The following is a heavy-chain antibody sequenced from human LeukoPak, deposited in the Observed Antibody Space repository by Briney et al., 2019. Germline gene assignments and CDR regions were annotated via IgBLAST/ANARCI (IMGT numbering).Heavy chain of an antibody. CDR3: ARACLPRGPDAFDI. J-gene: IGHJ3*02. V-gene: IGHV3-7*05. D-gene: IGHD3-16*01. CDR1: GFTFSSYW. Sequence: PGGSLRLSCAASGFTFSSYWMSWVRQAPGKELEWVANIKQDGSEKYYVDSVKGRFTISRDNAKNSLYLQMNSLRAEDTAVYYCARACLPRGPDAFDIWGQGTMVTVSS. CDR2: IKQDGSEK.